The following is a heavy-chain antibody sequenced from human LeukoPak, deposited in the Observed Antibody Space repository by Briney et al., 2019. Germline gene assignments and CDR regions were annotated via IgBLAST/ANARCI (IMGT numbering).Heavy chain of an antibody. J-gene: IGHJ2*01. Sequence: SETLSLTCTVSGGSISSYYWSWIRQPPGKGLEWIGYIYYSGSTNYNPSLKSRVTISVDTSKNQFSLKLSSVTAADTAVYYCARSEGYGDYWYFDLWGRGTLVTVSS. CDR1: GGSISSYY. V-gene: IGHV4-59*01. D-gene: IGHD4-17*01. CDR2: IYYSGST. CDR3: ARSEGYGDYWYFDL.